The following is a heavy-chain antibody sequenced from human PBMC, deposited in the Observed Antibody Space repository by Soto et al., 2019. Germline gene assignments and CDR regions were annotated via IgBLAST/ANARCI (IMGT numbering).Heavy chain of an antibody. Sequence: SVKVSCKASGYMFTGFYLHWVRQAPGQGLEWMGWINPNNGVTTYAKNFQGRVTMTRDSSISTAYMELSSLRSDDTAVYFCAAAAIPVAGRHPDFWGQGTVVTVSS. J-gene: IGHJ4*02. CDR1: GYMFTGFY. CDR2: INPNNGVT. V-gene: IGHV1-2*02. CDR3: AAAAIPVAGRHPDF. D-gene: IGHD6-19*01.